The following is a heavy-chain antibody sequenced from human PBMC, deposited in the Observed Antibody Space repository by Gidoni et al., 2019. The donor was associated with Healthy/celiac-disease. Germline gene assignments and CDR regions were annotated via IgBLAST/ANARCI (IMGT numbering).Heavy chain of an antibody. V-gene: IGHV3-23*01. CDR2: ISGSGGSK. D-gene: IGHD3-16*01. J-gene: IGHJ4*02. CDR3: AKVRMEEHYFDY. Sequence: EVQLLESGGGLVQPGGSLRLSCAASEFTFSSYAMSWVRQAPGKGREWVSAISGSGGSKYYEDSVKGRFTISRDNSKNTLYLQMNSLRAEDTAVYYCAKVRMEEHYFDYWGQGTLATVSS. CDR1: EFTFSSYA.